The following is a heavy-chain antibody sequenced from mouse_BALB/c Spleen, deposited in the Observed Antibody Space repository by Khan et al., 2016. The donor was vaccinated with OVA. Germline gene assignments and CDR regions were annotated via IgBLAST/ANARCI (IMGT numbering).Heavy chain of an antibody. Sequence: QVQLKESGPGLVAPSQSLSITCTVSGFSLNGYGVNWVRQPPGKGLEWLGMIWGDGSTDYNSALKSRLSITKDNSKSQVFLKMNSLQPDDIARYYGARSYYANYREAMDYWGKGNSVTVSS. CDR2: IWGDGST. D-gene: IGHD2-10*01. CDR3: ARSYYANYREAMDY. J-gene: IGHJ4*01. V-gene: IGHV2-6-7*01. CDR1: GFSLNGYG.